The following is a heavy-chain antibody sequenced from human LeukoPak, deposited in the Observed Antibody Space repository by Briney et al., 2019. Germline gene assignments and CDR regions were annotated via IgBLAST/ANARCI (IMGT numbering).Heavy chain of an antibody. D-gene: IGHD6-6*01. J-gene: IGHJ4*02. CDR3: ARDGIAARRGPFDY. Sequence: SETLSLTCTASGGSISSYYWSWIRQPPGKGLEWIGYIYYSGSTNYNPSLKSRVTISVDTSKNQFSLKLSSVTAADTAVYYCARDGIAARRGPFDYWGQGTLVTVSS. CDR1: GGSISSYY. CDR2: IYYSGST. V-gene: IGHV4-59*01.